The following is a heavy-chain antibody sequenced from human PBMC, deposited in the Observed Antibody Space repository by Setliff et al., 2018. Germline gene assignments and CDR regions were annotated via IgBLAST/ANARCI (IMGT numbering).Heavy chain of an antibody. J-gene: IGHJ4*02. V-gene: IGHV4-61*09. CDR1: GGSINSGPYY. CDR3: ARHWDFCGGDCPHNSIDY. Sequence: PSETLSLTCTVTGGSINSGPYYWTWIRQSAGKGLEWLGQIYSKGSMNYNPSLKSRVTISADTSRNQFSVQLSSVTAADTAVYYCARHWDFCGGDCPHNSIDYWGQGTLVTVSS. D-gene: IGHD2-21*02. CDR2: IYSKGSM.